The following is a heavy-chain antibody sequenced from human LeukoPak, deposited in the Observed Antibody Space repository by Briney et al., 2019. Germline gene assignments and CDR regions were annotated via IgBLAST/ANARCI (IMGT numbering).Heavy chain of an antibody. Sequence: RSSETLSLTCTVSGGSISSYYWSWIRQPPGKGLEWIGYIYYSGSTNYNPSLKSRVTISVDTSKNQFSLKLSSVTAADTAVYYCARSVAGGKNWSDPWGQGTLVTVSS. CDR3: ARSVAGGKNWSDP. CDR1: GGSISSYY. J-gene: IGHJ5*02. D-gene: IGHD6-19*01. CDR2: IYYSGST. V-gene: IGHV4-59*08.